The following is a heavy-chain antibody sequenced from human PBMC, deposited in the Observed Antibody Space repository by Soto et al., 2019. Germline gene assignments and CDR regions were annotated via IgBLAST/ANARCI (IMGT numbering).Heavy chain of an antibody. V-gene: IGHV4-39*01. D-gene: IGHD4-17*01. CDR3: AKRAYGDPYDP. CDR1: GGSITSSGFW. Sequence: HLQLQESGPGLVKSSETLSLTCAVSGGSITSSGFWWSWIRQPPGKGLEWIGTIYDTGNTFYNPSLRGRVTLSADTSRNEFALNFNSVTAADTAVYYCAKRAYGDPYDPWGQGTLVTVSS. CDR2: IYDTGNT. J-gene: IGHJ5*02.